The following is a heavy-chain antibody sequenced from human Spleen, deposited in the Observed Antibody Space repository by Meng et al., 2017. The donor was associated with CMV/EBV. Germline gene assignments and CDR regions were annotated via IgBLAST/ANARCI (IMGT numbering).Heavy chain of an antibody. CDR1: GYSFTSYG. D-gene: IGHD3-3*01. J-gene: IGHJ4*02. CDR3: ATSLRFWRSFHY. Sequence: QVQLVQAGAEVKKPGASVKVSCKASGYSFTSYGISWVRQAPGQGLEWMGWISAYNGNTNYAQKFQGRVTMTEDTSTDTAYMELSSLRSEDTAVYYCATSLRFWRSFHYWGQGTLVTVSS. CDR2: ISAYNGNT. V-gene: IGHV1-18*01.